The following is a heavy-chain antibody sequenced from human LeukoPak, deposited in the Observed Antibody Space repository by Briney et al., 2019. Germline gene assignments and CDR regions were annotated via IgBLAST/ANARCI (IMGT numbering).Heavy chain of an antibody. J-gene: IGHJ4*02. CDR1: GFTFSSHW. CDR3: ARVVPGLGKAWDYFDY. Sequence: GGSLRLSCAASGFTFSSHWMSWVRQAPGKGLEWVANIKHDGSEEYYVDSLKGRFTISRDNTKNSLYLRMNSLRTEDTAVYYCARVVPGLGKAWDYFDYWGQGTLVTVSS. V-gene: IGHV3-7*01. D-gene: IGHD1-26*01. CDR2: IKHDGSEE.